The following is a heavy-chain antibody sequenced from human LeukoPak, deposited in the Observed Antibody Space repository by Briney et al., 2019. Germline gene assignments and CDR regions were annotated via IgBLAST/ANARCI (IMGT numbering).Heavy chain of an antibody. CDR1: GGSISSSSYY. CDR3: ARDVYGGNDY. V-gene: IGHV4-39*02. Sequence: SETLSLTCTVSGGSISSSSYYWGWIRQPPGKGLEWIGSIYYSGSTYYNPSLKSRVTISVDTSKNQFSLKLSSVTAADTAVYYCARDVYGGNDYWGQGTLVTVSS. D-gene: IGHD4-23*01. CDR2: IYYSGST. J-gene: IGHJ4*02.